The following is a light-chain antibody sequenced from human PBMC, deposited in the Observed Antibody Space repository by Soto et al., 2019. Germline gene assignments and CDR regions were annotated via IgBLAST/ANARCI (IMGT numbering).Light chain of an antibody. CDR2: GAS. J-gene: IGKJ1*01. CDR1: QSVSSSY. Sequence: EIVLTQSPGTLSLSPGERATLSCRASQSVSSSYLAWYQQKPGQAPRLLIYGASSRATGIPDRFSGSGSGTDFTLTSSRLEPEDFAAYYCQQYGSSPRTFGQGTKVEIK. V-gene: IGKV3-20*01. CDR3: QQYGSSPRT.